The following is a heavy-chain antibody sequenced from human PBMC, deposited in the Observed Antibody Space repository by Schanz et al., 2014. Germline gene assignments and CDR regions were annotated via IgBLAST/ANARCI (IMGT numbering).Heavy chain of an antibody. CDR3: ARPLGPNYYYYGLDV. V-gene: IGHV3-74*02. CDR2: INSDGSTT. J-gene: IGHJ6*02. CDR1: RFTFSNYA. Sequence: EVQLVESGGGLVQPGGSLRLSCAASRFTFSNYAMSWVRQAPGKGLEWVSRINSDGSTTIYADSVKGRFTISRDNAKNTLYLQPNSLRAEDTAVYYCARPLGPNYYYYGLDVGGQGTTVTVSS.